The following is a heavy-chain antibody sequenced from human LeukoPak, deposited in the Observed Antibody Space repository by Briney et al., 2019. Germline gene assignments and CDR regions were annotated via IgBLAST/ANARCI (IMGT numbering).Heavy chain of an antibody. J-gene: IGHJ4*02. D-gene: IGHD3-22*01. Sequence: SVKVSCKASGGTFSSYAISWVRQAPGQGLEWMGGIIPIFGTANYAQKFQGRVTITTDESTSTAYMELSSLRSEDTAVYYCARARGEAYYDSSGYYYWGQGTLVTVSS. CDR2: IIPIFGTA. V-gene: IGHV1-69*05. CDR1: GGTFSSYA. CDR3: ARARGEAYYDSSGYYY.